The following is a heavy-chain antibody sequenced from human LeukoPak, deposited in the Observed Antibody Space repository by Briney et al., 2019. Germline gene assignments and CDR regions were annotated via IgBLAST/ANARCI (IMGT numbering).Heavy chain of an antibody. CDR3: ARGGKHLWEYAFDI. Sequence: SETLSLTCTVSGGSISSYYWSWIRQPAGKGLEWIGRIYTSGSTNYNPSLKSRVTMSVDTSKNQFSLKLSSVTAADTAVYYCARGGKHLWEYAFDIWGQGTMVTVSS. CDR2: IYTSGST. CDR1: GGSISSYY. J-gene: IGHJ3*02. D-gene: IGHD1-26*01. V-gene: IGHV4-4*07.